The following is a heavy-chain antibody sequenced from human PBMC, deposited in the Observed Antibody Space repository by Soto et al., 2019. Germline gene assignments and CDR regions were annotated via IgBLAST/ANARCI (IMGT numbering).Heavy chain of an antibody. J-gene: IGHJ4*02. Sequence: PGGSLRLSCAASGFAFRNSWMSWVRQAPGKGLEWVSAISGSGGNTYYADSVKGRFTISRDNSKNTLYLQMNSLRAEDTAVYYCAKSLVARPYDYWGQGTLVTVSS. V-gene: IGHV3-23*01. CDR1: GFAFRNSW. CDR2: ISGSGGNT. CDR3: AKSLVARPYDY. D-gene: IGHD6-6*01.